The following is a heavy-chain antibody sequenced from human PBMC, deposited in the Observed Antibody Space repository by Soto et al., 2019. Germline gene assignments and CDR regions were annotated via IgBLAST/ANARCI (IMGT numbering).Heavy chain of an antibody. J-gene: IGHJ6*02. D-gene: IGHD3-10*01. CDR2: IDSNGGT. V-gene: IGHV4-59*08. Sequence: SETLSLTCTVSDDSSSNYKWSWIRQPPGRRLEWIGYIDSNGGTSYNPSLQSRVTISIDTSTKQFFLKLSSVTAADTAVYYCVRQGFGRLHGLVDVWGPGTTVTVSS. CDR1: DDSSSNYK. CDR3: VRQGFGRLHGLVDV.